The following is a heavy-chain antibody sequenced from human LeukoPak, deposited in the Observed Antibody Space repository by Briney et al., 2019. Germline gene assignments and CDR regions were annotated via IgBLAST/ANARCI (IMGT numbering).Heavy chain of an antibody. Sequence: RPGGSLRLSCAASGFTFSSYGMHWVRQAPGKGLEWVAFIRYDGSNEYYADSVKGRFTISRDNSKNTLYLQTSSLRGEDTAVYYCAKDRIEWFGELLSSFDFWGQGTLVTVSS. J-gene: IGHJ4*02. CDR2: IRYDGSNE. CDR3: AKDRIEWFGELLSSFDF. CDR1: GFTFSSYG. V-gene: IGHV3-30*02. D-gene: IGHD3-10*01.